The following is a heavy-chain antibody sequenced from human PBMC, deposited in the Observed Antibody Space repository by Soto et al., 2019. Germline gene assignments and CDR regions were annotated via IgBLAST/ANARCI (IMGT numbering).Heavy chain of an antibody. D-gene: IGHD3-3*01. J-gene: IGHJ4*02. CDR3: ARGPYYDFWSGYPDY. CDR2: IYYSGST. CDR1: GGSISSSSYY. Sequence: PSETLSLTCTVSGGSISSSSYYWGWIRQPPGKGLEWIGSIYYSGSTYYNPSLKSRVTISVDTSKNQFSLKLSSVTAADTAVYYCARGPYYDFWSGYPDYWGQGTLVTVSS. V-gene: IGHV4-39*01.